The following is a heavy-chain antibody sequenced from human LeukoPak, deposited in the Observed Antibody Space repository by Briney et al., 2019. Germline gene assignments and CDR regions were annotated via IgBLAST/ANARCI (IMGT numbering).Heavy chain of an antibody. V-gene: IGHV3-23*01. J-gene: IGHJ4*02. CDR2: ISGSGGST. CDR1: AFTFSSHW. D-gene: IGHD1-26*01. Sequence: PGGSLRLSCAASAFTFSSHWMTWVRQAPGKGLEWVSAISGSGGSTYYADSVKGRFTISRDNSKNTLYLQMNSLRAEDTAVYYCAKDQVGSYFHSDYWGQGTLVTVSS. CDR3: AKDQVGSYFHSDY.